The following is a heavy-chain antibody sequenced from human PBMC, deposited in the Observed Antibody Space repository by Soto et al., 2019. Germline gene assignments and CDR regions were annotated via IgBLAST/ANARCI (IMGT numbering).Heavy chain of an antibody. CDR3: AKDLSRWPHYAFDS. J-gene: IGHJ5*01. Sequence: EVQLVESGGGLVQPGGSLRLSCAASGFTFSNYWMSWVRQAPGKGLEWVANIREDGTEKYYADSVKGRFTISRDNSKNALYMQMNGLRPEDTAVYYCAKDLSRWPHYAFDSWGQGTLVTVSS. CDR1: GFTFSNYW. D-gene: IGHD4-17*01. CDR2: IREDGTEK. V-gene: IGHV3-7*03.